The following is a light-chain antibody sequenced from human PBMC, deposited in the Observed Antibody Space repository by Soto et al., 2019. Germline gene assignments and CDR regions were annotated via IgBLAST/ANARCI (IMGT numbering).Light chain of an antibody. Sequence: QPVLTQPPSASGTPGQRVTISCSGSSSNIGSYTVNWYQQLPGAAPKLLIYSNDQRPSGVPDRFSGSKSGTSASLAISGLQSEDEADHYCAAWDDSLNGLFGGGTKLTVL. CDR1: SSNIGSYT. CDR2: SND. V-gene: IGLV1-44*01. J-gene: IGLJ2*01. CDR3: AAWDDSLNGL.